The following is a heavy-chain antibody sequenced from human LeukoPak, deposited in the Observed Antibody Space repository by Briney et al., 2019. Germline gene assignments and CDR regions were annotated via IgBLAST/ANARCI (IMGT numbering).Heavy chain of an antibody. CDR2: ISHSGGST. J-gene: IGHJ6*03. V-gene: IGHV3-23*01. Sequence: PGGTLRLSCAASGFPFTTYGISWVRPAPGKGLEWVSSISHSGGSTYYADSVKGRFTISRDNSKNTLYLQMNSLRAEDTAVYYCAEGYYYMDVWGKGTTVTISS. CDR3: AEGYYYMDV. CDR1: GFPFTTYG.